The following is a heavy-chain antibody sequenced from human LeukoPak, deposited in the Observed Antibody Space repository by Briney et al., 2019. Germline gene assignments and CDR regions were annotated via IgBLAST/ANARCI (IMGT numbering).Heavy chain of an antibody. CDR3: ATMGIIAARPKSDYYYYGMDV. D-gene: IGHD6-6*01. V-gene: IGHV3-9*01. J-gene: IGHJ6*02. Sequence: GGSLRLSCAASGFTFSSYSMNWVRQAPGKGLEWVSGISWNSGSIGYADSVKGRFTISRDNAKNSLYLQMNSLRAEDTALYYCATMGIIAARPKSDYYYYGMDVWGQGTTVTVSS. CDR1: GFTFSSYS. CDR2: ISWNSGSI.